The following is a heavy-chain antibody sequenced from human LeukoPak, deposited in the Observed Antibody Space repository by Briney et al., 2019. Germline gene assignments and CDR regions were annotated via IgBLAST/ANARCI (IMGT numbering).Heavy chain of an antibody. Sequence: GESLKISCKGSGYSFSTYWIAWVRQMPGKGLEWMGIIYPGDSDTRYSPSFQGQVTISADKSISTAYLQWSSLKASDTAIYYCARIDSNGVYGMDVWGQGTTVTVSS. V-gene: IGHV5-51*01. D-gene: IGHD6-19*01. CDR2: IYPGDSDT. CDR3: ARIDSNGVYGMDV. J-gene: IGHJ6*02. CDR1: GYSFSTYW.